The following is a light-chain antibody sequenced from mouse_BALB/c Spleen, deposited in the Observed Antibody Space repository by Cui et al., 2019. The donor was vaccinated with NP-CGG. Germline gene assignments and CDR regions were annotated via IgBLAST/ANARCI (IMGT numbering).Light chain of an antibody. V-gene: IGLV1*01. CDR2: GIN. CDR1: TGAVTTSNY. CDR3: ALWYSNHWV. Sequence: AVVHQESALTTSPGETVTLTCRSSTGAVTTSNYANWVQEKPDHLFTGLIGGINNRAPGVPARFSGSLIGDKAALTITGAQTEDEAIYFCALWYSNHWVFGGGTKLTVL. J-gene: IGLJ1*01.